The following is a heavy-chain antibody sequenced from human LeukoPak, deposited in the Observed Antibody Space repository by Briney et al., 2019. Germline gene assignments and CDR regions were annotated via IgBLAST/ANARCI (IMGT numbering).Heavy chain of an antibody. CDR2: IYYSGST. Sequence: SETLSLTCTVSGGSISSGGYYWSWIRQHPGKGLEWIGYIYYSGSTNYNPSLKSRVTISVDTSKNQFSLKLSSVTAADTAVYYCASTIVGATVDAFDIWGQGTMVTVSS. V-gene: IGHV4-61*08. CDR1: GGSISSGGYY. J-gene: IGHJ3*02. D-gene: IGHD1-26*01. CDR3: ASTIVGATVDAFDI.